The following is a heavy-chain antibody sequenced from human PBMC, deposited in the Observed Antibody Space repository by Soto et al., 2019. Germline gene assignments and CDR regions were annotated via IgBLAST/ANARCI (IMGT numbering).Heavy chain of an antibody. CDR3: ARKKREPGRRGYYGMDV. V-gene: IGHV3-7*01. Sequence: GGSLRLSCAASGFTFSSYWMSWVRQAPGKGLEWVANIKQDGSEKYYVDSVKGRFTISRDNAKNSLYLQMNSLRAEDTAVYYCARKKREPGRRGYYGMDVWGQGTTVTVSS. J-gene: IGHJ6*02. D-gene: IGHD1-26*01. CDR2: IKQDGSEK. CDR1: GFTFSSYW.